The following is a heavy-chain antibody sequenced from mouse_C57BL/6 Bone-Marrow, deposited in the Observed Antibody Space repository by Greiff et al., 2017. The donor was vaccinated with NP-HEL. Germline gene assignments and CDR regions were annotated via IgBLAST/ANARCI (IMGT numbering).Heavy chain of an antibody. CDR3: ARESWYFDY. CDR1: GFTFSDYY. CDR2: INYDGSST. Sequence: EVQLVESEGGLVQPGSSMKLSCTASGFTFSDYYMAWVRQVPEKGLEWVANINYDGSSTYYLDSLKSRFIISRDNAKNILYLQMSSLKSEDTATYYCARESWYFDYWGQGTTLTVSS. J-gene: IGHJ2*01. V-gene: IGHV5-16*01.